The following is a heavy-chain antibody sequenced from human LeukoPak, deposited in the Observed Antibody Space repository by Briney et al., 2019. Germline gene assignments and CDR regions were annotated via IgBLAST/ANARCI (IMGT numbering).Heavy chain of an antibody. J-gene: IGHJ4*02. CDR2: ISSSSSYI. CDR3: AKDRGYSYGISEY. D-gene: IGHD5-18*01. V-gene: IGHV3-21*04. CDR1: GFTFSSYS. Sequence: PGGSLRLSCAASGFTFSSYSMNWVRQAPGKGLEWVSSISSSSSYIYYADSVKGRFTISRDNAKNSPYLQMNSLRAEDTAVYYCAKDRGYSYGISEYWGQGTLVTVSS.